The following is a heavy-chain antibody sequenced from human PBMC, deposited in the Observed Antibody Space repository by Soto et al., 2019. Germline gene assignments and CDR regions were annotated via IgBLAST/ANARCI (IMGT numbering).Heavy chain of an antibody. J-gene: IGHJ5*02. CDR1: GGSFSGYY. V-gene: IGHV4-34*01. Sequence: QVQLQQWGAGLLKPSETLSLTCAVYGGSFSGYYWSWIRQPPGKGLEWIGEINHSGRTNYNPSLKSRVTISVDTSKNQFSLKLISVTAADTAVYYCARGGLMTHQGPTAPNNNWFDPWGQGTLVTVSS. D-gene: IGHD3-16*01. CDR2: INHSGRT. CDR3: ARGGLMTHQGPTAPNNNWFDP.